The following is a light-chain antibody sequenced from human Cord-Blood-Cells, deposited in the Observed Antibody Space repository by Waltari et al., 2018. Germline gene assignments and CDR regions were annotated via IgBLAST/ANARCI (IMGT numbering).Light chain of an antibody. V-gene: IGLV2-23*02. CDR2: EVS. CDR1: SSDVGSYNL. Sequence: SALTQPASVSGSPGQSINISCTGTSSDVGSYNLVSWYQQQPGKAPKLWIYEVSKRPSWVSNRCAGSKSGNTASLTSARLQAKDEADYYSCSYAGSSTYVFGTGTKVTVL. J-gene: IGLJ1*01. CDR3: CSYAGSSTYV.